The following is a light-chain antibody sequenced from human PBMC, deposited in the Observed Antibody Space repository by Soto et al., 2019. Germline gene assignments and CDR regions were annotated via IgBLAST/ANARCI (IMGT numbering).Light chain of an antibody. CDR2: ASA. Sequence: DLHMTQSPSSLSASVGDRVIITFRASQDIRNDLGWYQQKPGTAPKRLIYASASLQSVVTSRFRSSESGTEFTITISRLQPEDFVTYHCLKNNSFPPTFGQGTKLNIK. CDR1: QDIRND. V-gene: IGKV1-17*01. J-gene: IGKJ2*01. CDR3: LKNNSFPPT.